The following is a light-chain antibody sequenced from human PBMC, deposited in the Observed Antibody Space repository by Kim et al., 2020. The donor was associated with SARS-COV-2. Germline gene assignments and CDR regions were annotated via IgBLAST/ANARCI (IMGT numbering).Light chain of an antibody. J-gene: IGKJ5*01. CDR1: QDIGND. Sequence: ASGGDRVTITCRASQDIGNDLGWYQQSPGRAPKRLIYGASNLQSGVPSRFSGSGSETEFPLTINSLQPEDFATYFCLQHRTYPITFGQGTRLEIK. CDR3: LQHRTYPIT. V-gene: IGKV1-17*01. CDR2: GAS.